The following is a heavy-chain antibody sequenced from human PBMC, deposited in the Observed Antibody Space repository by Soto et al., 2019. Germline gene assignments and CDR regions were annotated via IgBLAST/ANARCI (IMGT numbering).Heavy chain of an antibody. CDR3: ARAVGGSGSYYKSYYYMDV. CDR2: ISSSSSYI. Sequence: GSLRLSCAASGFTFSSYSMNWVRQAPGKGLEWVSSISSSSSYIYYADSVKGRFTISRDNAKNSLYLQMNSLRAEDTAVYYCARAVGGSGSYYKSYYYMDVWGKGTTVTVSS. D-gene: IGHD3-10*01. J-gene: IGHJ6*03. V-gene: IGHV3-21*01. CDR1: GFTFSSYS.